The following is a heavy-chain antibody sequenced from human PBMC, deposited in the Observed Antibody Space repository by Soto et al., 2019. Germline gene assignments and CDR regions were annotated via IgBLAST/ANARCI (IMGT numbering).Heavy chain of an antibody. V-gene: IGHV3-15*01. D-gene: IGHD5-18*01. J-gene: IGHJ4*02. CDR3: TTDMGPGYSYGYVY. Sequence: PGGSLRLSCAASGFTFSNAWMSWVRQAPGKGLEWVGRIKSKTDGGTTDYAAPVKGRFTISRDDSKNTLYLQMNSLKTEDTAVYYCTTDMGPGYSYGYVYWGQGTLVTVSS. CDR1: GFTFSNAW. CDR2: IKSKTDGGTT.